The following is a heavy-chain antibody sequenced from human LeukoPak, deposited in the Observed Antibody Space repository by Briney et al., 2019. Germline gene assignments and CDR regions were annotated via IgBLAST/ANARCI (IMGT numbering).Heavy chain of an antibody. CDR3: ARHSKVLYGMDV. CDR1: GGSFSGYC. Sequence: SETLSLTCAVYGGSFSGYCWSWIRQPPGKGLEWIGEINHSGSTNYNPSLKSRVTISVDTSKNQFSLKLSSVTAADTAVYYCARHSKVLYGMDVWGQGTTVTVSS. J-gene: IGHJ6*02. CDR2: INHSGST. V-gene: IGHV4-34*01. D-gene: IGHD2-15*01.